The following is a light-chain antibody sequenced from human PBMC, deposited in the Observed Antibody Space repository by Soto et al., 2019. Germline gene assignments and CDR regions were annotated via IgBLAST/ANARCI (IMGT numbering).Light chain of an antibody. CDR2: DAS. J-gene: IGKJ4*01. CDR1: QSISSW. CDR3: QQYNSYSPVT. V-gene: IGKV1-5*01. Sequence: DIQMTQSPSTLSASVGDRVTITCRASQSISSWLAWYQQKPGKVPKLLIYDASSLESGVPSRFSGSGSGTEFTLTISSLQPDDFATYYCQQYNSYSPVTFGGGTKVDIK.